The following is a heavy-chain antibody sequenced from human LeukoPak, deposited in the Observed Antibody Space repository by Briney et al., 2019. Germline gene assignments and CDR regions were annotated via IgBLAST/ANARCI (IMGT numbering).Heavy chain of an antibody. CDR3: ARGSWGSHFDF. D-gene: IGHD7-27*01. CDR1: GFTFSSYN. V-gene: IGHV3-21*01. Sequence: GGSLRLSCAASGFTFSSYNLNWVRQAPGRGLEWVSSISSSSSYIYYADSLKGRFTISRDNAKNSLYLQMNSLRAEDTGVYYCARGSWGSHFDFWGQGTLVTVSS. J-gene: IGHJ4*02. CDR2: ISSSSSYI.